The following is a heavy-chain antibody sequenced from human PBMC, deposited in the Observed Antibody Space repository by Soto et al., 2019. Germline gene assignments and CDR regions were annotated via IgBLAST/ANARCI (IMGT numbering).Heavy chain of an antibody. V-gene: IGHV1-2*04. Sequence: ASVKVSCKASGYTFTGYYMHWVRQAPGQGLEWMGWINPNSGGTNYAQKFQGWVTMTRDTSISTAYMELNSLRAEDTAVYYCAKPIEGYCSGGSCYSGYFDYWGQGTLVTVS. J-gene: IGHJ4*02. CDR1: GYTFTGYY. CDR2: INPNSGGT. D-gene: IGHD2-15*01. CDR3: AKPIEGYCSGGSCYSGYFDY.